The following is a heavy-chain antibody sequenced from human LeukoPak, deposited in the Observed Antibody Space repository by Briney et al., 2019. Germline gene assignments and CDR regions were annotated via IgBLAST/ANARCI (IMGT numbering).Heavy chain of an antibody. CDR1: GYTFTSYA. CDR2: ISGHTGKT. D-gene: IGHD3-9*01. J-gene: IGHJ6*03. V-gene: IGHV1-18*01. CDR3: ARSYDIFHNYMDV. Sequence: ASVKASCKTSGYTFTSYAISWVRQAPGQGLEWMGWISGHTGKTSFAQKFQGRVTLTTHTSTSTAYMELRSLRSDDTAVYYCARSYDIFHNYMDVWGKGTTVTVSS.